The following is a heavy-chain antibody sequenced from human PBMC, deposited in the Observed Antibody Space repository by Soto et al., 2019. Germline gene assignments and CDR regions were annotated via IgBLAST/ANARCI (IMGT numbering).Heavy chain of an antibody. Sequence: GASVKVSCKASGFTFSHHSIHWVRQAPGQGLEWMGWINSDTGYTKYSQKFQARLTITWDSSAKTAYMELSSLQSEDTAVYYCVRGKEAGVWFDPWGQGTLVTVSS. CDR2: INSDTGYT. CDR3: VRGKEAGVWFDP. J-gene: IGHJ5*02. D-gene: IGHD3-10*01. CDR1: GFTFSHHS. V-gene: IGHV1-3*04.